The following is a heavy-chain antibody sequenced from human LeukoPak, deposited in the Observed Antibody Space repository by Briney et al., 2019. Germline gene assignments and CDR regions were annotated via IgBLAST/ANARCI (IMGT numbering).Heavy chain of an antibody. CDR1: GFTFSSYA. CDR2: ISGSGGST. V-gene: IGHV3-23*01. D-gene: IGHD3-22*01. J-gene: IGHJ1*01. Sequence: TGGSLRLSCAASGFTFSSYAMSWVRQAPGKGLEWVSAISGSGGSTCYADSVKGRFTISRDNSKNTLYLQMNSLRAEDTAVYYCAKVFTYYYDSSGYPAGYFQHWGQGTLVTVSS. CDR3: AKVFTYYYDSSGYPAGYFQH.